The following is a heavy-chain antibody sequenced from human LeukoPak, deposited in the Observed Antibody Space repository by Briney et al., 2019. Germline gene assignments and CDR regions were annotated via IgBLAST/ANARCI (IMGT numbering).Heavy chain of an antibody. CDR2: ISWNSGSI. V-gene: IGHV3-9*01. D-gene: IGHD6-13*01. CDR3: ARDRIGAAGSQYFDH. J-gene: IGHJ4*02. CDR1: GFTFDDYA. Sequence: LAGGSLRLSCAASGFTFDDYAMHWVRQAPGKGLEWVSGISWNSGSIGYADSVKGRFTISRDNAKNSLYLQINSLRAEDTAVYYCARDRIGAAGSQYFDHWGQGTLVTVSS.